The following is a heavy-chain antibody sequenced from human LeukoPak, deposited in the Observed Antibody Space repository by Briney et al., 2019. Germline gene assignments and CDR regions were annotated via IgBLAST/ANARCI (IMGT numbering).Heavy chain of an antibody. J-gene: IGHJ4*02. CDR3: ARDRGYYYDSSGYHSEY. Sequence: GGSLRLSCAASGFTFSSYSMNWVRQAPGKGLEWVSYISSSSSTIYYADSVKGRFTISRDNAKNSLYLQMNSLRAEDTAVYYCARDRGYYYDSSGYHSEYWGQGTLVTVSS. CDR2: ISSSSSTI. CDR1: GFTFSSYS. V-gene: IGHV3-48*04. D-gene: IGHD3-22*01.